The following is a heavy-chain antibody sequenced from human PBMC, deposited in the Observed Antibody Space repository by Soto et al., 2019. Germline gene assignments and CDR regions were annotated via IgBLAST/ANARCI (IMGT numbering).Heavy chain of an antibody. J-gene: IGHJ4*02. Sequence: QVQLVQSGAEVKKPGASVKVSCKASGYTFTSYDINWVRQATGQGLEWMGWMNPNSGNTGYAQKFQGRVTMTRNTSISTAYTELSSLRPEYTAVYYCARGRWAGVRVAATRPFDYWGQGTLVTVSS. CDR1: GYTFTSYD. CDR3: ARGRWAGVRVAATRPFDY. V-gene: IGHV1-8*01. D-gene: IGHD2-15*01. CDR2: MNPNSGNT.